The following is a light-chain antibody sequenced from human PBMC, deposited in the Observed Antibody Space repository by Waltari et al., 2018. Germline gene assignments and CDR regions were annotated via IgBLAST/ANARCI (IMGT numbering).Light chain of an antibody. V-gene: IGKV3-20*01. CDR1: QHVSSNY. CDR3: QQYGSSPRT. J-gene: IGKJ1*01. Sequence: EIVLTQSPGTLPLSPGEGATLYCRASQHVSSNYLAWYQQKPGQAPRLLIYGASNRATGIPDRFSGSGSGTDFTLSISRLEPEDFAVYYCQQYGSSPRTFGQGTKVEIK. CDR2: GAS.